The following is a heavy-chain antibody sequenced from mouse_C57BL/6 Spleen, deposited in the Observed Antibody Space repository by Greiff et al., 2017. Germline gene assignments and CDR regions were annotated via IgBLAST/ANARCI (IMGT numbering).Heavy chain of an antibody. Sequence: VQLQQSGPELVKPGASVKISCKASGYAFSSSWMNWVKQRPGKGLEWIGRIYPGDGDTNYNGKFKGKATLTADKSSSTAYMQLSSLTSEDSAVYFCAREGAIYYYGSSSWFAYWGQGTLVTVSA. V-gene: IGHV1-82*01. J-gene: IGHJ3*01. D-gene: IGHD1-1*01. CDR2: IYPGDGDT. CDR3: AREGAIYYYGSSSWFAY. CDR1: GYAFSSSW.